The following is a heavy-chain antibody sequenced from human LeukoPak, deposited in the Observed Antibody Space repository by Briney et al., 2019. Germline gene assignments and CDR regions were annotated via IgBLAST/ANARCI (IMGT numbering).Heavy chain of an antibody. CDR2: ISYDGSNK. V-gene: IGHV3-30-3*01. J-gene: IGHJ3*02. D-gene: IGHD3/OR15-3a*01. CDR1: GFTFSSYA. CDR3: ASQRGPDAFDI. Sequence: GGSLRLSCAASGFTFSSYAMHWVRQAPGKGLEWVAVISYDGSNKYYADSVKGRFTISRDNSKNTLYLQMNSLRAEDTAVYYCASQRGPDAFDIWGQGTMVTVSS.